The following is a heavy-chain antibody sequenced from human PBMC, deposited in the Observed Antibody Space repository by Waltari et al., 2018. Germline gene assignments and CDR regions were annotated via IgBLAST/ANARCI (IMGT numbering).Heavy chain of an antibody. Sequence: QVQLQQWGAGLLKPSETLSLTCAVSGGSFRGYYCSWVRQPPGKGLEWIGEINHSGSTNYTPSLKSRVTMSVDTSKNQFSLKLTSVTAADTAVYYCASDRLGYWRISHFYWGQGTLVTVAS. CDR2: INHSGST. D-gene: IGHD2-2*03. J-gene: IGHJ4*02. CDR3: ASDRLGYWRISHFY. CDR1: GGSFRGYY. V-gene: IGHV4-34*01.